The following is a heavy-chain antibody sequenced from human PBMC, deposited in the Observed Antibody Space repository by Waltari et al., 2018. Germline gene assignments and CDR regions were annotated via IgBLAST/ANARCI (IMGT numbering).Heavy chain of an antibody. CDR2: IYSGGST. CDR1: GFTVSSNY. CDR3: AREGGSREPVGYFDY. J-gene: IGHJ4*02. D-gene: IGHD1-26*01. V-gene: IGHV3-53*02. Sequence: EVQLVETGGGLIQPGGSLRLSCAASGFTVSSNYMSWVRQAPGKGLEWVSGIYSGGSTYYADSVKGRFTISRDNSKNTLYLQMNSLRAEDTAVYYCAREGGSREPVGYFDYWGQGTLVTVSS.